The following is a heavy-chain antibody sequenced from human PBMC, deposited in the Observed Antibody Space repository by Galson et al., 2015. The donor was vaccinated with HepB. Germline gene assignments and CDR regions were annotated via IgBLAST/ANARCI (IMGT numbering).Heavy chain of an antibody. J-gene: IGHJ2*01. CDR1: GGSISSSHYY. D-gene: IGHD2-8*01. CDR3: ARRGIDCSRGVCYPNWYFDL. CDR2: VYYDGSA. Sequence: SETLSLTCTVSGGSISSSHYYWGWIRQPPGTGLEWIGSVYYDGSAYYNPSLKSRVTISVDTSKNQFSLRLSSVTAADTAVYYCARRGIDCSRGVCYPNWYFDLWGRGTLVTVSS. V-gene: IGHV4-39*01.